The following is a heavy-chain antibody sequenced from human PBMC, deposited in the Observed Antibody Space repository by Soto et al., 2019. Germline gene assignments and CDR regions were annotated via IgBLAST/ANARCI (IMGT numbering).Heavy chain of an antibody. V-gene: IGHV3-30*18. CDR1: GFTFSSYG. CDR3: AKDPRPDFWSGYSTGFFDY. CDR2: ISYDGSNK. J-gene: IGHJ4*02. Sequence: GGSLRLSCAASGFTFSSYGMHWVRQAPGKGLEWVAVISYDGSNKYYADSVKGRFTISRDNSKNTLYLQMNSLRAEDTAVYYCAKDPRPDFWSGYSTGFFDYWGQGTLVTVSS. D-gene: IGHD3-3*01.